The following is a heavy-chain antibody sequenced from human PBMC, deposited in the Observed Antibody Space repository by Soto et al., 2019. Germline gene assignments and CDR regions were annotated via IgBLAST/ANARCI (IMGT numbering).Heavy chain of an antibody. CDR2: IYWDDDK. CDR1: GFSLSARPVA. D-gene: IGHD1-1*01. CDR3: VPRAGIDGNWNGGYFDY. Sequence: QITLRESGPTRVKPTQTLTLTCTFSGFSLSARPVAVGWIRQPPGKALERLALIYWDDDKRYSPSMMSRLTIKKDTYHNQVVLTLTNMDPLDTATYYCVPRAGIDGNWNGGYFDYWGQGALVTVSS. J-gene: IGHJ4*02. V-gene: IGHV2-5*02.